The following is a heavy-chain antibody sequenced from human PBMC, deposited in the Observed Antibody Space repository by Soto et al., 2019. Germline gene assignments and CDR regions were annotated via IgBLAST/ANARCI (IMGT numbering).Heavy chain of an antibody. J-gene: IGHJ4*02. Sequence: GGSLRLSCVTSGFTFSNYWIHWVRQAPWKGLVWVSRIYRGETYYADSVKGRFTVSRDNAKNTLYLQMNSLGAEDTAMYYCLRGNTGYGNFDSFGQRTLLTLYS. V-gene: IGHV3-74*01. D-gene: IGHD2-8*02. CDR2: IYRGET. CDR1: GFTFSNYW. CDR3: LRGNTGYGNFDS.